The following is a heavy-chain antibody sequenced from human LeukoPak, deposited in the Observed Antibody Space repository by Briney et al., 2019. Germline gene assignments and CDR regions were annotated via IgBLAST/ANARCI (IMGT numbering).Heavy chain of an antibody. Sequence: GGSLRLSCAASGFTFSSYSMNWVRQAPGKGLEWVSSISSSSSYIYCADSVKGRFTIFRDNAKNSLYLQMNSLRAEDTAVYYCARGGEEMATIADYWGQGTLVTVSS. D-gene: IGHD5-24*01. CDR3: ARGGEEMATIADY. V-gene: IGHV3-21*01. CDR2: ISSSSSYI. CDR1: GFTFSSYS. J-gene: IGHJ4*02.